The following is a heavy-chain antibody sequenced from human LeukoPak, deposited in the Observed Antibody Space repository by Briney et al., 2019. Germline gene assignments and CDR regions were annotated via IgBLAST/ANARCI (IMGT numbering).Heavy chain of an antibody. J-gene: IGHJ6*02. Sequence: GGSLRLSCAASGFTFSSYWMHWVRQAPGKGLVWVSRINSDGSSTSYADSVKGRFTISRDNAKNTLYLQMNSLRAEDTAVYYCARESVDDFRSGYYKYYYYGMDVWGQGTTVTVSS. V-gene: IGHV3-74*01. D-gene: IGHD3-3*01. CDR1: GFTFSSYW. CDR3: ARESVDDFRSGYYKYYYYGMDV. CDR2: INSDGSST.